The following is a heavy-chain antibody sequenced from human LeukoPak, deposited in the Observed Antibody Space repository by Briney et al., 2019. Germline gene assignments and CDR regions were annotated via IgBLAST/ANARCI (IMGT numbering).Heavy chain of an antibody. CDR2: INPNSGNT. D-gene: IGHD3-3*01. V-gene: IGHV1-8*02. Sequence: ASVKVSCKASGYTFSGYYLHWVRQAPGQGLEWMGWINPNSGNTGYAQKFQGRVTMTRNTSISTAYMELSSLRSEDTAVYYCARGSHYDFWSGYYLFDYWGQGTLVTVSS. CDR1: GYTFSGYY. J-gene: IGHJ4*02. CDR3: ARGSHYDFWSGYYLFDY.